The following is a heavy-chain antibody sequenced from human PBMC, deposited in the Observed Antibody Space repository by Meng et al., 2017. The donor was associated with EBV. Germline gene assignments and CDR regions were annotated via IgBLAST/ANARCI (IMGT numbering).Heavy chain of an antibody. CDR2: ISAYNGNT. CDR3: ARGLDYFDY. V-gene: IGHV1-18*01. J-gene: IGHJ4*02. Sequence: VHLVRSGAELMMPEVSVKVSCKASGYTFTGYGICWVRQAPGQGLAWMGWISAYNGNTNYAQKLQGRVPMTTDTSTSTAYMELRSLRSDDTAVYYCARGLDYFDYWGQGTLVTVSS. CDR1: GYTFTGYG.